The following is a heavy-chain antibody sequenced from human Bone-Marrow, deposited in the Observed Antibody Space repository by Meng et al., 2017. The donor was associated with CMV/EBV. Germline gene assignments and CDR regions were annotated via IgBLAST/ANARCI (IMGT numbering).Heavy chain of an antibody. D-gene: IGHD3-9*01. J-gene: IGHJ4*01. Sequence: GGSLRLSCAASGFIFSNYEMNWVRQAPGKGLEWVGRIKSKTDGGTTDYAAPVKGRFTISRDYSKNTLYLQMNSLKTEDTAVYYCTTDLVTYINADIDYWGHGTLVTVSS. CDR2: IKSKTDGGTT. CDR3: TTDLVTYINADIDY. V-gene: IGHV3-15*01. CDR1: GFIFSNYE.